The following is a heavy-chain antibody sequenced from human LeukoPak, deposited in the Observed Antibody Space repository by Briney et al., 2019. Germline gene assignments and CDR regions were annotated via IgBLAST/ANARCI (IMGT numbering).Heavy chain of an antibody. CDR3: TTDYYDSSAYPLNFDY. D-gene: IGHD3-22*01. CDR1: GGSISGYF. Sequence: ETLSLTCTVSGGSISGYFWSWVRQAPGKGLEWVGRIRSKTDGGTTDYAAPVKGRFTISRDDSKNTLYLQMNSLKTEDTAVYYCTTDYYDSSAYPLNFDYWGQGTLVTVSS. V-gene: IGHV3-15*01. CDR2: IRSKTDGGTT. J-gene: IGHJ4*02.